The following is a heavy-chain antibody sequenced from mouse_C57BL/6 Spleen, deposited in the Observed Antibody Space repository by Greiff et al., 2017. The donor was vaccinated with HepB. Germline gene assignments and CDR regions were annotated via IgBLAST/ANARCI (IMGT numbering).Heavy chain of an antibody. J-gene: IGHJ4*01. Sequence: VQLQQSGPELVKPGASVKMSCKASGYTFTDYNMHWVKQRHGKSLEWIGYINPNNGGTSYNQKFKGKATLTVNKSSSTAYMELRSLTSEDSAVYYCARTYYSNYDYAMDYWGQGTSVTVSS. V-gene: IGHV1-22*01. CDR3: ARTYYSNYDYAMDY. D-gene: IGHD2-5*01. CDR2: INPNNGGT. CDR1: GYTFTDYN.